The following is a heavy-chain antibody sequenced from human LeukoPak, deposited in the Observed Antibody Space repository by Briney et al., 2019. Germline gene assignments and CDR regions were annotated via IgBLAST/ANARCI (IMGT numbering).Heavy chain of an antibody. D-gene: IGHD4-11*01. J-gene: IGHJ4*02. CDR2: ISGSGGGST. CDR3: AKEQYTVTAYS. CDR1: GFTFSSYT. V-gene: IGHV3-23*01. Sequence: GGSLRLSCAASGFTFSSYTMSWVRQAPGKGLEWVSAISGSGGGSTYYADSAKGRFTISRDNSKNTLYLQMNSLRAEDTAVYYCAKEQYTVTAYSWGQGTLVTVSS.